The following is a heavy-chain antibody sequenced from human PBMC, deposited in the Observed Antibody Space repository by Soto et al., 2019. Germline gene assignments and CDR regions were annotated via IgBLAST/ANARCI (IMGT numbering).Heavy chain of an antibody. CDR1: GGSLSRGIYY. Sequence: SETLSLTCTVSGGSLSRGIYYWSWMRQPPGKGLEWIGYIYYSGNTNYNPSLKSRVTKSVDTSKDQISLKLSSVTAADTAVYYCARDKYCRGGYCYSKGAFDIYGQGTMVTGSS. V-gene: IGHV4-61*01. CDR2: IYYSGNT. CDR3: ARDKYCRGGYCYSKGAFDI. J-gene: IGHJ3*02. D-gene: IGHD2-15*01.